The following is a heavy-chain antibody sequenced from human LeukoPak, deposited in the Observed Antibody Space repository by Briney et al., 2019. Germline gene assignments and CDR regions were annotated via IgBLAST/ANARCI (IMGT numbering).Heavy chain of an antibody. J-gene: IGHJ6*02. CDR3: AREGSSSGPVYYYGMDV. D-gene: IGHD6-6*01. V-gene: IGHV4-59*01. CDR1: GGSISSYY. CDR2: IYYSGST. Sequence: KASETLSLTCTVSGGSISSYYWSRIRQPPGKGLEWIGYIYYSGSTNYNPSLKSRVTISVDTSKNQFSLKLSSVTAADTAVYYCAREGSSSGPVYYYGMDVWGQGTTVTVSS.